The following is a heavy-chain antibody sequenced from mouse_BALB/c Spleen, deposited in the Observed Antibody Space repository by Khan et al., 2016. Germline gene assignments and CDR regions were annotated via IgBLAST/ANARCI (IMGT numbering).Heavy chain of an antibody. Sequence: EVELVESGGGLVQPGGSLKLSCATSGCTFSDYYMYWVRQTPEKRLEWVAYISNGGGSTYYPDTVKGRFTISRDNAKNTLYLQMSRLKSEDTAMYYCARQGLGHYFDYWGQGTTLTVSS. CDR3: ARQGLGHYFDY. J-gene: IGHJ2*01. D-gene: IGHD4-1*01. CDR2: ISNGGGST. CDR1: GCTFSDYY. V-gene: IGHV5-12*02.